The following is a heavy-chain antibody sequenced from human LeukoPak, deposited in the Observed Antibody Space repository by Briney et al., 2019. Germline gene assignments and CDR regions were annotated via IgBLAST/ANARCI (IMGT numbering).Heavy chain of an antibody. V-gene: IGHV4-4*07. CDR1: GGSISSYY. D-gene: IGHD3-22*01. CDR3: AVDYDSTGYYFSMDV. Sequence: SETLSLTCTVSGGSISSYYWSWIRQPAGKGLEWIGRIYTSGSTNYNPSLKSRVTMSVDTSKNQFSLKLSSVTAADTAVYYCAVDYDSTGYYFSMDVWGKGTTVTVSS. CDR2: IYTSGST. J-gene: IGHJ6*03.